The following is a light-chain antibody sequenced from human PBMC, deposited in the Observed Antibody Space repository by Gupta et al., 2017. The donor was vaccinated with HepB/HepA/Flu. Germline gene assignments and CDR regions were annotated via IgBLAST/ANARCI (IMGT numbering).Light chain of an antibody. Sequence: QSVLTQPPSVSGAPGQRVTIPRTGRSSNIGAGYDVHWYQQLPGTAPKLLIYGNSNRPSGVPDRFSGSKSGTSASLAITGLQAEDEADYYCQSYDSSRSGYVFGTGTKVTVL. V-gene: IGLV1-40*01. CDR1: SSNIGAGYD. J-gene: IGLJ1*01. CDR3: QSYDSSRSGYV. CDR2: GNS.